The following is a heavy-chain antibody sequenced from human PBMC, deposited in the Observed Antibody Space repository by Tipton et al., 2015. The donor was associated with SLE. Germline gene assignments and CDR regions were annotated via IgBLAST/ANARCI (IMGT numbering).Heavy chain of an antibody. V-gene: IGHV3-21*01. J-gene: IGHJ4*02. CDR1: GFIFSSYG. D-gene: IGHD5-12*01. CDR2: ISSRRTYI. Sequence: SLRLSCVASGFIFSSYGMNWVRQAPGKGLEWVSSISSRRTYIYYAGSVQGRFTISRDDSKSSLYLQMDSLRAEDTAVYYCARALSGYSYGAALDYWGQGTLVTVSS. CDR3: ARALSGYSYGAALDY.